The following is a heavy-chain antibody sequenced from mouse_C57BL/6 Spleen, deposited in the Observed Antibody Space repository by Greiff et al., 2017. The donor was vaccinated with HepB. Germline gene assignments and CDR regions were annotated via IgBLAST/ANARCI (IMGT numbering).Heavy chain of an antibody. V-gene: IGHV1-15*01. CDR2: IDPETGGT. Sequence: VQVVESGAELVRPGASVTLSCKASGYTFTDYEMHWVKQTPVHGLEWIGAIDPETGGTAYNQKFKGKAILTADKSSSTAYMELRSLTSEDSAVYYCTREWAMDYWGQGTSVTVSS. CDR3: TREWAMDY. CDR1: GYTFTDYE. J-gene: IGHJ4*01. D-gene: IGHD1-3*01.